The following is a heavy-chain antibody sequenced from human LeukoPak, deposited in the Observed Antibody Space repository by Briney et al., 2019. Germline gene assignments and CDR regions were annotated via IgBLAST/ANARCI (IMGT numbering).Heavy chain of an antibody. D-gene: IGHD6-13*01. CDR1: GYTFTRYG. Sequence: GASVKVSCKASGYTFTRYGISWVRQAPGQGLEWMGWISAHNGNTNYAQKFQGRVSKFQGRVTMTTDTSTSTAYMELRSLRSDDTAVYYCARRPDPAVIAPGGPFDFYFYYMDVWGKGTTVTVSS. CDR3: ARRPDPAVIAPGGPFDFYFYYMDV. V-gene: IGHV1-18*01. CDR2: ISAHNGNT. J-gene: IGHJ6*03.